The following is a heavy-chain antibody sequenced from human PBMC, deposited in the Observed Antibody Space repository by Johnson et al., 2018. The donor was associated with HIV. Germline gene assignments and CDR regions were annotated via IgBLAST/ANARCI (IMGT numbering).Heavy chain of an antibody. J-gene: IGHJ3*02. CDR1: GFTFSSYG. D-gene: IGHD3-22*01. CDR3: ARAGAGWNYDSSAADAFDI. Sequence: QVQLVESGGGVVQPGGSLRLSCAASGFTFSSYGMHWVRQAPGKGLEWVACIRYDASNNYYADSVTVRFTVSRDNSKNTLYLQMNSLSSEDTAVYYCARAGAGWNYDSSAADAFDIWGQGTMVTVSS. CDR2: IRYDASNN. V-gene: IGHV3-30*02.